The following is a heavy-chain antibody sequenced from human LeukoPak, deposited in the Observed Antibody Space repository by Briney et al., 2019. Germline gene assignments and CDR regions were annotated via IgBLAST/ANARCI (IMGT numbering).Heavy chain of an antibody. CDR1: GGSFSGYY. D-gene: IGHD6-13*01. CDR3: ASVVAAGSLGY. CDR2: INHSGST. V-gene: IGHV4-34*01. Sequence: PSETLSLTCAAYGGSFSGYYWSWIRQPPGKGLEWIGEINHSGSTNYNPSLKSRVTISVDTSKNQFSLKLSSVTAADTAVYYCASVVAAGSLGYWGQGTLVTVSS. J-gene: IGHJ4*02.